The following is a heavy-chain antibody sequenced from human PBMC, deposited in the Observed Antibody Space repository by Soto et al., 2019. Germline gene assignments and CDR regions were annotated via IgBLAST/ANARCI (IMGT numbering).Heavy chain of an antibody. Sequence: PSETLSLTCAVYGGSFSGYYWSWIRQPPGKGLEWIGEINHSGSTNYNPSLKSRVTISVDTSKNQFSLKLSSVTAADTAVYYCARAALTTVRTYYYYYGMDGWGQGTTVTVSS. CDR1: GGSFSGYY. D-gene: IGHD4-17*01. V-gene: IGHV4-34*01. CDR3: ARAALTTVRTYYYYYGMDG. J-gene: IGHJ6*02. CDR2: INHSGST.